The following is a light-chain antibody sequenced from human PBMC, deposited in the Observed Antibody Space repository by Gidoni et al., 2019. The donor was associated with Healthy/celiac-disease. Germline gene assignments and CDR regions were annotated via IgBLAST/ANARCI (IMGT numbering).Light chain of an antibody. V-gene: IGLV2-8*01. J-gene: IGLJ2*01. CDR1: SSDGGGYSY. Sequence: QSALTQPASASGSPGQSVTISCTGTSSDGGGYSYVSWYQQHPGKAPKLMIYEVSKRPSGVPDRFSGAKSCNTASLTVSGLQAEDEADYYCSAYAGSNNYVVFGGGPKLTVL. CDR3: SAYAGSNNYVV. CDR2: EVS.